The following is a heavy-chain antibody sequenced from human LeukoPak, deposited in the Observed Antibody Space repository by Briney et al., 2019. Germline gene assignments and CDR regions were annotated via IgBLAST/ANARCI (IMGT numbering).Heavy chain of an antibody. D-gene: IGHD2-21*01. CDR2: IRSKANSYVT. J-gene: IGHJ3*02. CDR1: GFTFSGSA. V-gene: IGHV3-73*01. Sequence: GGSLRLSCAASGFTFSGSALHWVRQASGKGLEWVGRIRSKANSYVTAYAASVKGRFTISRDDSENTAYLQMNGLETDDTAVYYCARAGDAHPRLSAFDIWGQGTMVTVSS. CDR3: ARAGDAHPRLSAFDI.